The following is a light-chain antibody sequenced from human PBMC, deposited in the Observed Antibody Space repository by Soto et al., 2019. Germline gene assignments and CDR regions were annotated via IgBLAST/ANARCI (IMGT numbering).Light chain of an antibody. V-gene: IGLV1-44*01. CDR3: AAWDDSLNGHVV. Sequence: QSVLTQPPSASGTPGQSITISCSGSNSNIGSNTVNWYQQLPGTAPKLLIYSNNQRPSGVPDRFSGSKFVTSASLAIRGLQYEDEADYYCAAWDDSLNGHVVFGGGTKLTVL. CDR2: SNN. CDR1: NSNIGSNT. J-gene: IGLJ2*01.